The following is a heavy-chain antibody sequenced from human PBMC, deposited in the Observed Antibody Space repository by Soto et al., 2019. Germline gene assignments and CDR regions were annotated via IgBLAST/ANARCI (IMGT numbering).Heavy chain of an antibody. Sequence: QVQLVESGGGVVQPGRSLRLSCAASGFTFSSYAMHWVRQAPGKGLEWVAVISYDGSNKYYADSVKGRFTISRDNSKNTLYLKMNSLRDEDTAVYYCARDEDIVVVPAAIFGYGMDVWGQGTTVTVSS. D-gene: IGHD2-2*02. CDR3: ARDEDIVVVPAAIFGYGMDV. J-gene: IGHJ6*02. CDR2: ISYDGSNK. CDR1: GFTFSSYA. V-gene: IGHV3-30-3*01.